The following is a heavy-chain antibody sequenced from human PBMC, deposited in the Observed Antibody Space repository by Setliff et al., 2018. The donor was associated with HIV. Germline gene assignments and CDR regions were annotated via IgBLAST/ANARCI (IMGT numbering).Heavy chain of an antibody. CDR2: VYYDGST. CDR3: ARGPAEWQIVVVPAAHWYFDL. V-gene: IGHV4-39*07. Sequence: ETLSLTCTGSGDSIRTGAYYWGWIRQPPGKGLAWIGSVYYDGSTNYNPSLKSRITISVDTSKKQFSLKLNSVTAADTAVYYCARGPAEWQIVVVPAAHWYFDLWGRGTLVTVSS. CDR1: GDSIRTGAYY. D-gene: IGHD2-2*01. J-gene: IGHJ2*01.